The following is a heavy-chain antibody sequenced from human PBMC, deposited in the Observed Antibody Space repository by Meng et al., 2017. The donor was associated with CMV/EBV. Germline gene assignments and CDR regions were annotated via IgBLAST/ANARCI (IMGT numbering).Heavy chain of an antibody. D-gene: IGHD3-22*01. CDR2: ISSSSSYI. V-gene: IGHV3-21*01. CDR1: GFTFSSYS. Sequence: GGSLRLSCAASGFTFSSYSMNWVRQAPGKGLEWVSSISSSSSYIYYADSVKGRFTISRDNAKNSLYLQMNSLRAEDTAVYHCARAHYYDSSGYYYDLYFQHWGQGTLVTVSS. CDR3: ARAHYYDSSGYYYDLYFQH. J-gene: IGHJ1*01.